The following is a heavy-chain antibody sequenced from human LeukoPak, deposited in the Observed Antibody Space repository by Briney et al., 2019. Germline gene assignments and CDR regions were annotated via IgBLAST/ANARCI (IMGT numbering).Heavy chain of an antibody. V-gene: IGHV4-30-2*03. J-gene: IGHJ4*02. CDR2: IYHSGST. D-gene: IGHD3-22*01. CDR3: ARLRYDGSGYRFDY. CDR1: GGSISSGGYS. Sequence: SETLSLTCAVSGGSISSGGYSWSWIRQPPGKGLEWIGYIYHSGSTYYNPSLKSRVTISVDPSKNQFSLKLTSVTAADTAVYYCARLRYDGSGYRFDYWGQGTLVTVSS.